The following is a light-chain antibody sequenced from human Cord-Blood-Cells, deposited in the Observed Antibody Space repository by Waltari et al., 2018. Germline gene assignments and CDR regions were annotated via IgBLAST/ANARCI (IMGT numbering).Light chain of an antibody. CDR2: DVS. V-gene: IGLV2-14*01. CDR3: SSYTSSSTRV. CDR1: SSDVGGYNY. J-gene: IGLJ3*02. Sequence: QSALTQPASVPGSPGQSLTISCTGTSSDVGGYNYVSWYQPHPGKAPKLMIYDVSNRPSGVSNRFSGSKSGNTASLTISGLQAEDEADYYCSSYTSSSTRVFGGGTKLTVL.